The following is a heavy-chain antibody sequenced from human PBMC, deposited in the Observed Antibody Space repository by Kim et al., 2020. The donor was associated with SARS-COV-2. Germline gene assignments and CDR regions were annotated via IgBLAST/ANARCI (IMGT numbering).Heavy chain of an antibody. J-gene: IGHJ4*02. CDR3: ARDTSSWYYFDY. Sequence: YADSVKGRFTISRDNSKNTLYLQMNSLRAEDTAIYYCARDTSSWYYFDYWGQGTLVTVSS. V-gene: IGHV3-33*01. D-gene: IGHD6-13*01.